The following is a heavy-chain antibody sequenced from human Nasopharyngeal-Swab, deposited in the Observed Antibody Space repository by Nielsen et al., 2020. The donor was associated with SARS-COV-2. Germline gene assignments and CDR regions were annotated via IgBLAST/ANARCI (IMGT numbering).Heavy chain of an antibody. CDR2: IYYSGST. CDR3: ARQPLTGTTGGMDV. V-gene: IGHV4-39*01. CDR1: GGSISSSSYY. D-gene: IGHD1-7*01. J-gene: IGHJ6*02. Sequence: SETLSLTCTVSGGSISSSSYYWGWIRQPPGKGLEWIGSIYYSGSTYYNPSLKSRVTTSVDTSKNQFSLKLSSVTAADTAVYYCARQPLTGTTGGMDVWGQGTTVTVSS.